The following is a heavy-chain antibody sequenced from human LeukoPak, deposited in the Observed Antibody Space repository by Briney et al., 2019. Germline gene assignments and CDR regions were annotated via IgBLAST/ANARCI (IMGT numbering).Heavy chain of an antibody. CDR3: ARPFKASYSSGWYGLDY. V-gene: IGHV1-18*01. Sequence: GASVKVSCKTSGHTFTSYGISWVRQAPGQGLEWMGWISAYNGNTNYAQKLQGRVTMTTDTSTSTAYMELRSLRSDDTAVYYCARPFKASYSSGWYGLDYWGQGTLVTVSS. D-gene: IGHD6-19*01. CDR2: ISAYNGNT. CDR1: GHTFTSYG. J-gene: IGHJ4*02.